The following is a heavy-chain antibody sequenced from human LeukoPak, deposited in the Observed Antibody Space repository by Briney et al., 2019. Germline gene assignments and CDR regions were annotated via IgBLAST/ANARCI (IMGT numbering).Heavy chain of an antibody. CDR3: ARHHYDFWSGYPNWFDP. V-gene: IGHV4-39*01. CDR2: IYYSGST. CDR1: GGSISSSNYY. D-gene: IGHD3-3*01. J-gene: IGHJ5*02. Sequence: SETLSLTCTVSGGSISSSNYYWGWIRQPPGKGLEWIGSIYYSGSTYYNPSLKSRVTISVDTSKNQFSLKLSSVTAADTAVYYCARHHYDFWSGYPNWFDPWGQGTLVTVSS.